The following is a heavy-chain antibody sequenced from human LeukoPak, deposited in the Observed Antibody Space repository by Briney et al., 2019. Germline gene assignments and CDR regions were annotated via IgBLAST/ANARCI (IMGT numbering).Heavy chain of an antibody. V-gene: IGHV4-34*01. Sequence: SETLSLTCAVYGGSFSGYYWSWIRQPPGKGLEWIGEINHSGSTNYNPSLKSRVTISVDTSKNQFSLKLSSVTAADTAVYYCARGRSGYPTSWGQGTLVTVSS. J-gene: IGHJ4*02. CDR3: ARGRSGYPTS. D-gene: IGHD3-22*01. CDR2: INHSGST. CDR1: GGSFSGYY.